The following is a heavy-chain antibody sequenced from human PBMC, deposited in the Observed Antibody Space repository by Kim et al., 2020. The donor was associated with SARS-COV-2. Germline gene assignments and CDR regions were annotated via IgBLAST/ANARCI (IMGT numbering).Heavy chain of an antibody. V-gene: IGHV3-30*18. CDR1: GFTFSSYG. CDR3: AKDRPTVYFDY. CDR2: ISYDGSNK. D-gene: IGHD4-17*01. J-gene: IGHJ4*02. Sequence: GGSLRLSCAASGFTFSSYGMHWVRQAPGKGLEWVAVISYDGSNKYYADSVKGRFTISRDNSKNTLYLQMNSLRAEDTAVYYCAKDRPTVYFDYWGQGTLVTVSS.